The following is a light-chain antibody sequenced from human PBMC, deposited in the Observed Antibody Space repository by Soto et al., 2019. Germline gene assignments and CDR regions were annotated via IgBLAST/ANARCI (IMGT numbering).Light chain of an antibody. Sequence: EIVMTQSPATLSVSPGERATLSYRASQSVSTNLAWYQQKPGQGPRLLIFGASTRAIGIPARFSGSGSGTDFTLTISSLQSEDFAVYYCQQYSSSLWTFGQGTKVDIK. CDR2: GAS. J-gene: IGKJ1*01. V-gene: IGKV3-15*01. CDR3: QQYSSSLWT. CDR1: QSVSTN.